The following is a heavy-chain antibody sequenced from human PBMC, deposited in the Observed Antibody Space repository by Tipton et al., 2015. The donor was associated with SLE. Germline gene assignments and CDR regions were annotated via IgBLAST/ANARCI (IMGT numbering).Heavy chain of an antibody. D-gene: IGHD3-10*01. Sequence: QLVQSGAEVKKPGESLKISCKGSGYSFTSYWIGWVRQMPGKGLEWMGIIYPGDSDTRYSPSFQGQVTISADKSISTAYLQWSSLKASDTAMYYCAGQARLNEYYYGSGSPFDYWGQGTLVTVSS. CDR3: AGQARLNEYYYGSGSPFDY. CDR1: GYSFTSYW. CDR2: IYPGDSDT. V-gene: IGHV5-51*01. J-gene: IGHJ4*02.